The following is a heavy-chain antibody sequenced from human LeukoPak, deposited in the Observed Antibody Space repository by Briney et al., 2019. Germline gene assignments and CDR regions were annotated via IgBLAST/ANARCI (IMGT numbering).Heavy chain of an antibody. J-gene: IGHJ4*02. CDR3: AYQAYSQFDY. V-gene: IGHV3-7*01. D-gene: IGHD4-11*01. CDR1: GFAFSSYW. CDR2: ISPDGSAE. Sequence: PGGSLRLSCVASGFAFSSYWMSWVRQAPGKGLELVANISPDGSAEDYVDSVRGRFAISRDNAKRSLYLQMNSLSPEDTAVYYCAYQAYSQFDYWGQGTLVSVSS.